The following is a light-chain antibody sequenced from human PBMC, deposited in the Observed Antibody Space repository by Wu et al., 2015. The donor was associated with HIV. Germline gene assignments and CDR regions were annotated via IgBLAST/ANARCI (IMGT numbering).Light chain of an antibody. CDR2: GAS. CDR3: QQRSNWPPAIT. J-gene: IGKJ5*01. V-gene: IGKV3-11*01. Sequence: EIVLTQSPGTLSLSPGERATLSCRASQNVNRDFLAWYQQRPGQAPRLLVSGASSRATGIPDRFSSSGSGTDFTLTISSLEPEDFAVYYCQQRSNWPPAITFGQGHDWRLN. CDR1: QNVNRDF.